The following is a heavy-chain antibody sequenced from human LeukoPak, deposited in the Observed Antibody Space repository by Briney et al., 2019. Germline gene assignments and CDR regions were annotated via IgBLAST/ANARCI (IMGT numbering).Heavy chain of an antibody. CDR2: IYYSGST. CDR3: ARGDTAMVR. J-gene: IGHJ4*02. Sequence: PSETLSLTCTVSGGSVSSYYWSWIRQPPGKGLEWIGYIYYSGSTNYNPSLKSRVTISVDTSKNQFSLKLSSVTAADTAVCYCARGDTAMVRWGQGTLVTVSS. V-gene: IGHV4-59*02. D-gene: IGHD5-18*01. CDR1: GGSVSSYY.